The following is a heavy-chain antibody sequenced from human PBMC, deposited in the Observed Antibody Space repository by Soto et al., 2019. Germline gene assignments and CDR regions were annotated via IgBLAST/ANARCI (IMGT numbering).Heavy chain of an antibody. CDR2: IIPIFGTA. D-gene: IGHD2-15*01. CDR1: GGTFSSYA. CDR3: ARAAGDQPLLPFDY. J-gene: IGHJ4*02. V-gene: IGHV1-69*13. Sequence: ASVKVSCKASGGTFSSYAISRVRQAPGQGLEWMGGIIPIFGTANYAQKFQGRVTITADESTSTAYMELSSLRSEDTAVYYCARAAGDQPLLPFDYWGQGTLVTVSS.